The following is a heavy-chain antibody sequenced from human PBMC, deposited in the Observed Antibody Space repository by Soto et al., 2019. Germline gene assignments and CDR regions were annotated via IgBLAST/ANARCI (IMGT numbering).Heavy chain of an antibody. Sequence: PSETLSLTXTVSGGSITSSYWSWIRRPPGKGLEWIAYIYDTGISGYTPSTSYNPSLKSRVTVSVDTSKSQFSLKLTSVTAADTAVYYCARGEDAFFYYGLDVWGQGITVTVSS. CDR2: IYDTGISGYTPST. V-gene: IGHV4-59*01. J-gene: IGHJ6*02. CDR1: GGSITSSY. CDR3: ARGEDAFFYYGLDV.